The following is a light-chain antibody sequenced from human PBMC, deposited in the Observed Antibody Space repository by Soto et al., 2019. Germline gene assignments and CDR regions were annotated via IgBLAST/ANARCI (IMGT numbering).Light chain of an antibody. J-gene: IGKJ2*01. Sequence: ESMLTQSPGTLSLSPGERATLSCRASQSVNSRYLTWYQQKPGQAPRLLIYGASIRATGVPDRCSGSGSGTDFTLTISRLEPEDFAVYYCQQFGDSPPAFTFGQGTKLEI. CDR3: QQFGDSPPAFT. CDR1: QSVNSRY. V-gene: IGKV3-20*01. CDR2: GAS.